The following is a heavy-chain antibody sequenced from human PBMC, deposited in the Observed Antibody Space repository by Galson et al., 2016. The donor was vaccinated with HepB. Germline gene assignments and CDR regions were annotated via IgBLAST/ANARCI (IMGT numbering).Heavy chain of an antibody. CDR1: GFTFSTYA. V-gene: IGHV3-64D*06. CDR2: IGSNVSST. Sequence: SLRLSCAASGFTFSTYAMHWVRQAPGKGLEHVSSIGSNVSSTYYADSVKGRFIISRDNSKNTLYLQMSSLRAEDTAMYYCVKIHSGSYCYDNWGQGTLVTVSS. D-gene: IGHD1-26*01. CDR3: VKIHSGSYCYDN. J-gene: IGHJ4*02.